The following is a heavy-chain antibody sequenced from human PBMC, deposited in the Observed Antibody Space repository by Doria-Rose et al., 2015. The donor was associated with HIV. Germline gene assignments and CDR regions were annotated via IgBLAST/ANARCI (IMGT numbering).Heavy chain of an antibody. V-gene: IGHV4-31*03. CDR3: ARMGSYRELDY. J-gene: IGHJ4*02. D-gene: IGHD3-3*01. Sequence: QVQLVQSGPGLVKPSETLSLTCSVSGASVSSRGYYWNWIRQVPGKGLESLGYTYYTGTSDYSPSLKRRLNMAVDTSKNQFALKLSFVTVADTAVYYCARMGSYRELDYWGQGARGIVSA. CDR2: TYYTGTS. CDR1: GASVSSRGYY.